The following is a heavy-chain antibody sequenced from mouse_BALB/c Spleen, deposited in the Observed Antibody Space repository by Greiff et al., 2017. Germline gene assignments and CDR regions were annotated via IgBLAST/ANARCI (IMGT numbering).Heavy chain of an antibody. CDR3: TRIDRYDGAWYFDV. J-gene: IGHJ1*01. V-gene: IGHV1-69*02. CDR1: GYTFTSYW. D-gene: IGHD2-14*01. Sequence: QVQLQQPGAELVRPGASVKLSCKASGYTFTSYWINWVKQRPGQGLEWIGNIYPSDSYTNYNQKFKDKATLTVDKSSSTAYMQLSSPTSEDSAVYYCTRIDRYDGAWYFDVWGAGTTVTVSS. CDR2: IYPSDSYT.